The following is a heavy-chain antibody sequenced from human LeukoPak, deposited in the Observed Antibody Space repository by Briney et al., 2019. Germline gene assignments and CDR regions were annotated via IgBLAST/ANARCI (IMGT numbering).Heavy chain of an antibody. D-gene: IGHD1-26*01. CDR3: ARVGGRYGSGAFDI. V-gene: IGHV4-34*01. Sequence: SETLSLTCAVYGESFSGTYWTWIRQSPGKGLEWIGEINHSGSTNYNPSLKSRVTISEDTSKKQFSLKLSSVTAADTAVYYCARVGGRYGSGAFDIWGQGTMVTVSS. CDR2: INHSGST. CDR1: GESFSGTY. J-gene: IGHJ3*02.